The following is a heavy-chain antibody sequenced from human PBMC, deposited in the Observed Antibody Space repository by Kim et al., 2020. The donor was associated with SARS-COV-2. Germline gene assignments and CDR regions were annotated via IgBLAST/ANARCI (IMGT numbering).Heavy chain of an antibody. CDR1: GGSISSYY. J-gene: IGHJ4*02. CDR2: IYYSGST. D-gene: IGHD3-22*01. Sequence: SETLSLTCTVSGGSISSYYWSWIRQPPGKGLEWIWYIYYSGSTNYNPSLKSRVTISVDTSKNQFSLKLSSVTAADTAVYYCASSTVGYYDSSGYLDYWGQGTLVTVSS. CDR3: ASSTVGYYDSSGYLDY. V-gene: IGHV4-59*13.